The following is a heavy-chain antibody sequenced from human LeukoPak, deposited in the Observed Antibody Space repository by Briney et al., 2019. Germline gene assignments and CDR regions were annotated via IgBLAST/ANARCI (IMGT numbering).Heavy chain of an antibody. CDR1: GFTFSSYS. Sequence: TGGSLRLSCAASGFTFSSYSMNWVRQAPGKGLEWVSSISSSSSYIYYADSVKGRFTISRDNAKNSLYLQMNSLRAEDTAVYYCARSPGEWEPMYYFDCWGQGTLVTVSS. D-gene: IGHD1-26*01. CDR2: ISSSSSYI. J-gene: IGHJ4*02. V-gene: IGHV3-21*01. CDR3: ARSPGEWEPMYYFDC.